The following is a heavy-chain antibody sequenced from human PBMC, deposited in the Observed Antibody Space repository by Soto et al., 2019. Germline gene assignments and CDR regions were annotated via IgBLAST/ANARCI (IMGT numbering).Heavy chain of an antibody. Sequence: GASVKVSCKASGPIFTSYGMHWVRQAPGQRLEWMGWINAGNGNTKYSQKFQGRVTITRDTAASTAFMEVSSLRSEDTAVYYCARSLRFLAWSPPGSYYYYGMDVWRQGTTVTVSS. CDR1: GPIFTSYG. J-gene: IGHJ6*02. CDR3: ARSLRFLAWSPPGSYYYYGMDV. CDR2: INAGNGNT. D-gene: IGHD3-3*01. V-gene: IGHV1-3*01.